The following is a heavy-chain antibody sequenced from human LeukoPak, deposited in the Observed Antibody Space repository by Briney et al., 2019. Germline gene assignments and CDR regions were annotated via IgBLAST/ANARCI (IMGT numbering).Heavy chain of an antibody. D-gene: IGHD3-22*01. Sequence: ETLSLTCTVSGGSISSYYWSWVRQAPGKGLEWVSAISGSGGSTYYADSVKGRFTISRDNSKNTLYLQMNSLRAEDTAVYYCTYYDSSGYYFGLFFGFDYWGQGTLVTVSS. CDR1: GGSISSYY. V-gene: IGHV3-23*01. J-gene: IGHJ4*02. CDR3: TYYDSSGYYFGLFFGFDY. CDR2: ISGSGGST.